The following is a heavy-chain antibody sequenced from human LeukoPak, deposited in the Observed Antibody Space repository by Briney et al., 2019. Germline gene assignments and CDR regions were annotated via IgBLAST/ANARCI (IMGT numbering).Heavy chain of an antibody. CDR1: GFTFNNYA. CDR3: AKGDDFWSGYTLNY. CDR2: ISGSSGST. V-gene: IGHV3-23*01. J-gene: IGHJ4*02. D-gene: IGHD3-3*01. Sequence: GGSLRLSCAASGFTFNNYAMSWVRQAPGKGLEWVSAISGSSGSTYYADSVKGRFTISRDNSKNTLYLQMNSLRAEDTAVYYCAKGDDFWSGYTLNYWGQGTLVTVSS.